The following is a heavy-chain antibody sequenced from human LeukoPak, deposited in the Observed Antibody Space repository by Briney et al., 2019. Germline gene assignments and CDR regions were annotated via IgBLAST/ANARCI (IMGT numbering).Heavy chain of an antibody. D-gene: IGHD5-12*01. CDR1: GGSISSYY. CDR2: LHTSGST. CDR3: ARGYDFHDS. V-gene: IGHV4-4*07. Sequence: SETLSLTCTVSGGSISSYYWSWLRQPAGKGLEGIGRLHTSGSTNYNPSLKSRLTMSVDTSKNQFSLKLSSVTAADTAVYYCARGYDFHDSWGQGTLVTVSS. J-gene: IGHJ4*02.